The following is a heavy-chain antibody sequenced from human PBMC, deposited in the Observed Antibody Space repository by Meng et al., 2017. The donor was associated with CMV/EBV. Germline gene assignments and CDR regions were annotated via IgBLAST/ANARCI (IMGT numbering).Heavy chain of an antibody. D-gene: IGHD2-2*01. V-gene: IGHV3-23*01. J-gene: IGHJ4*02. CDR1: GFTFSSYA. CDR3: ANIFLIVVVPAARGDY. Sequence: GESLKISCAASGFTFSSYAMSWVRQAPGKGLEWVSAISGSGGSTYYADSVKGRFTISRDNSKNTLYLQMNSLRAEDTAVNYCANIFLIVVVPAARGDYWGQGTLVTVSS. CDR2: ISGSGGST.